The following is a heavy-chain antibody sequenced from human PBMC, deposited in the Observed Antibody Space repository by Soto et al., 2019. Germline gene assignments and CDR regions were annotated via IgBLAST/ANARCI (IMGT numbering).Heavy chain of an antibody. D-gene: IGHD2-15*01. CDR2: IKQDGSEK. CDR3: AREPNSIDY. V-gene: IGHV3-7*01. Sequence: GGSLRLSCAASLFTFSNYWMSWVRQAPGKGLEWVANIKQDGSEKYYVDSVKGRFTISRDNAKNSLYLQMNSLGAEDTAVYYCAREPNSIDYWGQGTLVTVS. J-gene: IGHJ4*02. CDR1: LFTFSNYW.